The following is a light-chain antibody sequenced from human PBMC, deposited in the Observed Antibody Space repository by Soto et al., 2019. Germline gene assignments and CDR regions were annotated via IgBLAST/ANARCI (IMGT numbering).Light chain of an antibody. CDR1: QSVNSSY. J-gene: IGKJ4*01. CDR3: QQYGSSPFT. Sequence: GERTTLSCSASQSVNSSYLAWYQQKPGQAPRLLIYGASSRATGIPDRFSGSGSGTEFTLTISRLEPEDFAVYYCQQYGSSPFTFGGGTKV. CDR2: GAS. V-gene: IGKV3-20*01.